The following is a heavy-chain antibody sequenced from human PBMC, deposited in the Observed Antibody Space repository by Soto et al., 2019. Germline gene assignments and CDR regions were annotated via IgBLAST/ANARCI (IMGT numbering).Heavy chain of an antibody. J-gene: IGHJ6*02. D-gene: IGHD7-27*01. CDR1: GFTFSSYA. V-gene: IGHV3-30-3*01. Sequence: QVQLVESGGGVVQPGRSLRLSCAASGFTFSSYAMHWVRQAPGKGLEWVAVISYDGSNKYYADSVKGRFTISRDNSKNTRYLQMNSLRAEDTAVYYCARPNRHYYYYGMDVWGQGTTVTVSS. CDR3: ARPNRHYYYYGMDV. CDR2: ISYDGSNK.